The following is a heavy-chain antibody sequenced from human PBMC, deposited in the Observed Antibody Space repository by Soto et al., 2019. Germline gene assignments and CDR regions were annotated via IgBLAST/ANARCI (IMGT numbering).Heavy chain of an antibody. CDR2: ISGSGGST. V-gene: IGHV3-23*01. CDR3: AKSAYCGGDCRTPPDY. CDR1: GFTFSSYA. Sequence: EVQLLESGGGLVQPGGSLRLSCAASGFTFSSYAMSWVRQAPGKGLEWVSAISGSGGSTYYADSVKGRFTISRDNSKNTLYLQMNSLRAEDTAVYYCAKSAYCGGDCRTPPDYWGQGTLVTVSS. D-gene: IGHD2-21*02. J-gene: IGHJ4*02.